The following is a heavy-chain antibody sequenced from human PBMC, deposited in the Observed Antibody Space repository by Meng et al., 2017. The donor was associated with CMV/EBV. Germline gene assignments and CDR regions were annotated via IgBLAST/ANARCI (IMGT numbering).Heavy chain of an antibody. J-gene: IGHJ4*02. CDR1: GGSFSGYY. CDR2: INHSGST. Sequence: SETLSLTCAVYGGSFSGYYWSWIRQPPGKGLEWIGEINHSGSTNYNPSLKSRVTISVDTSKNQFSLKLSSVTAAGTAVYYCARGDLDYWGQGTLVTVSS. CDR3: ARGDLDY. V-gene: IGHV4-34*01.